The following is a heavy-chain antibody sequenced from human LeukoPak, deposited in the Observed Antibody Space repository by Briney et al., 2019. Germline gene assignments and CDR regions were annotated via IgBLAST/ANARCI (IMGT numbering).Heavy chain of an antibody. Sequence: GGSLRLSCAASGFTFISNWMNWVRQAPGKGLVWVSRINSDGSSTSYADSVKGRFTISRDNAKNTLYLQMNSLRAEDTAVYFRARTVTDAFDIWGQGTMVTVSS. J-gene: IGHJ3*02. D-gene: IGHD3/OR15-3a*01. CDR3: ARTVTDAFDI. CDR2: INSDGSST. V-gene: IGHV3-74*01. CDR1: GFTFISNW.